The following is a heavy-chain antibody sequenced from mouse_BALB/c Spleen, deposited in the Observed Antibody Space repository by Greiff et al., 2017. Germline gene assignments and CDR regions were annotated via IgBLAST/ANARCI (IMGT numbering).Heavy chain of an antibody. V-gene: IGHV3-8*02. J-gene: IGHJ2*01. D-gene: IGHD1-1*01. Sequence: EVHLVESGPSLVKPSQTLSLTCSVTGDSITSGYWNWIRKFPGNKLEYMGYISYSGSTYYNPSLKSRISITRDTSKNQYYLQLNSVTTEDTATYYCASNYYGSSYDYFDYWGQGTTLTVSS. CDR1: GDSITSGY. CDR2: ISYSGST. CDR3: ASNYYGSSYDYFDY.